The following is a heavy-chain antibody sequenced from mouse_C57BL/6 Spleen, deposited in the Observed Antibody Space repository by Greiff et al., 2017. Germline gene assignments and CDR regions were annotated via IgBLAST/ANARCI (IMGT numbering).Heavy chain of an antibody. CDR2: IDPSDSYT. D-gene: IGHD2-2*01. J-gene: IGHJ4*01. CDR3: ARPMVGYYAMDY. CDR1: GYTFTSYW. V-gene: IGHV1-50*01. Sequence: QVQLQQPGAELVKPGASVKLSCKASGYTFTSYWMQWVKQRPGQGLEWIGEIDPSDSYTNYNQKFKGKATLTVDTSSSTAYMQLSSLTSEYSAVYYCARPMVGYYAMDYWGQGTSVTVSS.